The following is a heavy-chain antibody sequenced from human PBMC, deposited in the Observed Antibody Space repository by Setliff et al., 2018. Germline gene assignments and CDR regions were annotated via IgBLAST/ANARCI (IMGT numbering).Heavy chain of an antibody. V-gene: IGHV3-7*01. D-gene: IGHD3-10*01. CDR1: GLSYTNDW. J-gene: IGHJ4*02. CDR3: FGAGTCSY. CDR2: INPHGSEK. Sequence: GGSLRLSCTASGLSYTNDWVSWVRQAPGKGLEWLASINPHGSEKYYADSVKGRVTISRDNAKNSLSLQMNNLRTEGTAVYYCFGAGTCSYWGQGTLVTVSS.